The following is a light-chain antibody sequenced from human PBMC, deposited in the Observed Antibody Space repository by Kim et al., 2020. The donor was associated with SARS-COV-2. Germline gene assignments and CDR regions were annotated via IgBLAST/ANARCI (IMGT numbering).Light chain of an antibody. V-gene: IGKV1-5*03. CDR2: KAS. J-gene: IGKJ2*01. CDR3: QQYNSYSRPMYT. Sequence: DIQMTQSPSTLSASVGDRVTIICRASQSISSWLAWYQQKPGKAPKLLIYKASSLESGVPSRFSGSGSGTEFTLTISSLQPDDFATYYCQQYNSYSRPMYTFGQGTKLEIK. CDR1: QSISSW.